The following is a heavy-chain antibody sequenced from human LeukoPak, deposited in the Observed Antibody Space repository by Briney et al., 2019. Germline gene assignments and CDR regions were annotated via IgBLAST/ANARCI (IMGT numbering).Heavy chain of an antibody. V-gene: IGHV3-23*01. CDR2: ISGSGGSR. Sequence: GGSLRLSCAASGFTFSSYAMNWVRQAPGKGLEYVSAISGSGGSRYYADSVKGRFTISRDNSKNTLYLQMNSLRADDTAVYYCAKDLDIVVVPAAMPFDYWGEGTLVTVSS. J-gene: IGHJ4*02. CDR3: AKDLDIVVVPAAMPFDY. CDR1: GFTFSSYA. D-gene: IGHD2-2*03.